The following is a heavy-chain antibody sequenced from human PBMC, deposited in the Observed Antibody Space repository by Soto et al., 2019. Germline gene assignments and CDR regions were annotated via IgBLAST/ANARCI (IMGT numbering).Heavy chain of an antibody. CDR2: ISSSTSYV. D-gene: IGHD2-2*01. Sequence: GGSLRLSCAPSGFTFSRYGMNWLRQAPGKGLEWVASISSSTSYVYYADSVKGRFSTSRDNAKNILYLEMYALRTEDTAVYYCARDPSEGRVGNWFESWGQGTLVTVSS. CDR1: GFTFSRYG. CDR3: ARDPSEGRVGNWFES. V-gene: IGHV3-21*06. J-gene: IGHJ5*01.